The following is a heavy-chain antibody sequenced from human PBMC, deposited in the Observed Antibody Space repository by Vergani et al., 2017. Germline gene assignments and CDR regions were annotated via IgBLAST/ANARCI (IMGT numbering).Heavy chain of an antibody. CDR2: IIPIFGTA. Sequence: QVQLVQSGAEVKKPGSSVKVSCKASGGTFSSYAISWVRQAPGQGLEWMGGIIPIFGTANYAQKFQGRVTITADESTSTAYMELSSLRSEDTAVYYCAKDGPRDYGDGASGWFDPWGQGTLVTVSS. CDR3: AKDGPRDYGDGASGWFDP. D-gene: IGHD4-17*01. CDR1: GGTFSSYA. V-gene: IGHV1-69*01. J-gene: IGHJ5*02.